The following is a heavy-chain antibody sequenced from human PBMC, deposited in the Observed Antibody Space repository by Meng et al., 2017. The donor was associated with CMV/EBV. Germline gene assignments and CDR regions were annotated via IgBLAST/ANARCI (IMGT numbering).Heavy chain of an antibody. CDR2: INPNNRDT. Sequence: SDQASGYTFSGYFIHWRRQAPGQRLEWMGWINPNNRDTKYAERFQGRVTMTRDTSTNTVYMELDSLRFVDTAIYYCAKDESKGYTDYWGPGTLVTVSS. D-gene: IGHD5-18*01. J-gene: IGHJ4*02. V-gene: IGHV1-2*02. CDR3: AKDESKGYTDY. CDR1: GYTFSGYF.